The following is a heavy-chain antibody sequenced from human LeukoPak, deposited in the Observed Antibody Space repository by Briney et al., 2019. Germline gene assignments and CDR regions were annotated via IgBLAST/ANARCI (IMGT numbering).Heavy chain of an antibody. CDR1: GFTFSTYA. Sequence: GGSLRLSCAASGFTFSTYAMSWVRQAPGKGLEWVSAISGSGGSTYYADSVKGRFTISRDNSKNTLYLQMNSLRAEDTAVYYCAKGVHYYDSSGYYYTYYFDYWGQGTLVTVSS. V-gene: IGHV3-23*01. D-gene: IGHD3-22*01. CDR3: AKGVHYYDSSGYYYTYYFDY. J-gene: IGHJ4*02. CDR2: ISGSGGST.